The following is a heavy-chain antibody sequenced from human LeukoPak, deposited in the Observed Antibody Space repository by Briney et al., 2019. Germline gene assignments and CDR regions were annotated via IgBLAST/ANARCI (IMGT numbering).Heavy chain of an antibody. Sequence: GGSLRLSCVVSGFTFSSYSMHWVRQAPGKGLEWVSYISSSGSVIYYADSVQGRFTISRDNAKNSLYLRMNSLRDEDTAVYYCARWATAVDYWGQGTLVTVSS. CDR2: ISSSGSVI. V-gene: IGHV3-48*02. J-gene: IGHJ4*02. CDR1: GFTFSSYS. D-gene: IGHD1-26*01. CDR3: ARWATAVDY.